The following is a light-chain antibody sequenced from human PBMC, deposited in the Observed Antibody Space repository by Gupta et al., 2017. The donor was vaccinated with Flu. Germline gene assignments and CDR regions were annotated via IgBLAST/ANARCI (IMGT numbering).Light chain of an antibody. Sequence: DIQLTQSPSFLSLSVGDRVTITCRASQDIGSYLAWYQQKPGKAPKFLIYTASTLQSEVPSRFSGSGSGTQFSLTISNLQPEESATYYCQQRNRYPCTFGGGTKVEIK. J-gene: IGKJ4*01. V-gene: IGKV1-9*01. CDR3: QQRNRYPCT. CDR2: TAS. CDR1: QDIGSY.